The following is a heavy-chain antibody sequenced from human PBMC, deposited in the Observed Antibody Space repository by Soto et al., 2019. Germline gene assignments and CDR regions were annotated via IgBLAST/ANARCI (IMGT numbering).Heavy chain of an antibody. V-gene: IGHV4-4*02. D-gene: IGHD6-13*01. CDR1: GGSISSSNW. CDR2: IYHSGST. Sequence: QVQLQESGPGLVKPSGTLSLTCAVSGGSISSSNWWSWVRQPPGKGLEWIGEIYHSGSTNYNPSLKSRVTISVDQSKNRFSLKLSSVTAADTAVYYCARDWGSSWSNYDGMDVWGQGTTVTVSS. CDR3: ARDWGSSWSNYDGMDV. J-gene: IGHJ6*02.